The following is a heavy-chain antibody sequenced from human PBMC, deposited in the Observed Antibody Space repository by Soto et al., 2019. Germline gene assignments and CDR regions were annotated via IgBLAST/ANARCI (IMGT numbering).Heavy chain of an antibody. J-gene: IGHJ3*02. CDR2: VYYSGTT. D-gene: IGHD6-6*01. V-gene: IGHV4-31*11. Sequence: SETLSLTCAVSGASIKTGGYYWTWIRQDPGKGLEWIGYVYYSGTTYYNPSLKSRVTMSVDLSKNQFSLKLTSVTAADTAVYYCASSKKQLADDAFDIWGQGTMVTVSS. CDR1: GASIKTGGYY. CDR3: ASSKKQLADDAFDI.